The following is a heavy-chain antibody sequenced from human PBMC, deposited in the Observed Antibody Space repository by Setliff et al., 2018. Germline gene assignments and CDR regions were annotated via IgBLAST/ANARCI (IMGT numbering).Heavy chain of an antibody. CDR2: INPSGTT. CDR1: ANTLSTSYY. V-gene: IGHV4-38-2*01. J-gene: IGHJ4*02. D-gene: IGHD3-16*01. CDR3: RFWSYVYKNDY. Sequence: PSETLSLTCAVSANTLSTSYYWGWVRQPPGKGLEWIAEINPSGTTNYIPSLKSRLTISVDTSKRQFSLKLISVTAADTAVYYCRFWSYVYKNDYWAQGTLVTVSS.